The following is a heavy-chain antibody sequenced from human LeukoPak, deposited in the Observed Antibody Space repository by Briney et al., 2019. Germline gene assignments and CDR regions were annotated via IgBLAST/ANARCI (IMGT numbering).Heavy chain of an antibody. Sequence: GRSLRLSCAASGFTFNKFPMHWVRQAPGKGLEWMAAVSSDGNIKNYADSVKGRFTISRGNSKNTLYLQMNSLSPEDAAVYYCARGDGGEVDHWGQGTPVTVSS. D-gene: IGHD3-16*01. V-gene: IGHV3-30-3*01. CDR2: VSSDGNIK. J-gene: IGHJ4*02. CDR1: GFTFNKFP. CDR3: ARGDGGEVDH.